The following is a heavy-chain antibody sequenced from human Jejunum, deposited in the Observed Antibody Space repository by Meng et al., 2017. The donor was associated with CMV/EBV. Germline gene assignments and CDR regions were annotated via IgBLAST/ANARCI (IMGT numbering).Heavy chain of an antibody. J-gene: IGHJ4*02. V-gene: IGHV3-15*01. CDR1: GFTFSDAW. Sequence: EVLVVGSGVRLVKPGGSLSLSCAASGFTFSDAWMSWVRQAPGKGLEWVGRIKAKTYGEPTDYAAPVKGRFTLSRDDSKNTAYLQMDSLKTDDTAVYYCTRSKVGDFDYWGQGTLVTVSS. CDR3: TRSKVGDFDY. D-gene: IGHD3-3*01. CDR2: IKAKTYGEPT.